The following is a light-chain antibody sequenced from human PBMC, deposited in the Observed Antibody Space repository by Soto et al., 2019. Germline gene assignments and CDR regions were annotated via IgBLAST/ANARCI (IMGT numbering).Light chain of an antibody. CDR2: KPS. Sequence: DIEMTQSPSTLSASVGDRVTITCRATQSLNIWLAWYQQKPGKAPKLLISKPSSLESGVPSRFSGSGSGTEFSLTMSSLQPDDFATYYCQQYKAYSYTFGQGTKLEMK. J-gene: IGKJ2*01. V-gene: IGKV1-5*03. CDR1: QSLNIW. CDR3: QQYKAYSYT.